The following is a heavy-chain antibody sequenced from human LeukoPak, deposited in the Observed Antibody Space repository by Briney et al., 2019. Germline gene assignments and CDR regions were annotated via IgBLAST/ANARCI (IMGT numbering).Heavy chain of an antibody. CDR3: ARHSSSWYFALDI. D-gene: IGHD6-13*01. Sequence: PGGSLRLSCAASGFTVSSNYMSWVRQAPGKGLEWVSIIYSGGSTYYADSVKGRVTTSRDNSKNTLYLQMSSLRAEDTAVYYCARHSSSWYFALDIWGQGTMVTVSS. V-gene: IGHV3-66*04. CDR1: GFTVSSNY. J-gene: IGHJ3*02. CDR2: IYSGGST.